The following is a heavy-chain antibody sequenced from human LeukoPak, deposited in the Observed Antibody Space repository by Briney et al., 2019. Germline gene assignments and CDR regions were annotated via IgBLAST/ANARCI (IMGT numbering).Heavy chain of an antibody. CDR2: ISYDGSNK. J-gene: IGHJ4*02. V-gene: IGHV3-30-3*01. CDR1: GFTFSSYA. Sequence: PGGSLRLSCAASGFTFSSYAMHWVRQAPGKGLEWVAVISYDGSNKYYADSVKGRFTISRDNSKNTLYLQMNSLRAEDTAVYYCARALASGDYWGQGTQVTVSS. CDR3: ARALASGDY.